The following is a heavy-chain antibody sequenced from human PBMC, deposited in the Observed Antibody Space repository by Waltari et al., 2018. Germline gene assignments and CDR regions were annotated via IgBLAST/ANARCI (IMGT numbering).Heavy chain of an antibody. D-gene: IGHD3-22*01. CDR3: ARLGTAIITYYYYYYMDV. J-gene: IGHJ6*03. CDR2: IYPGDSDT. V-gene: IGHV5-51*03. Sequence: EVQLVQSGAEVNKPGESLKISCKGSGYSFTSYWIGWVRQMPGKGLEWMGIIYPGDSDTRYSPSFQGQVTISADKSISTAYLQWSSLKASDTAMYYCARLGTAIITYYYYYYMDVWGKGTTVTVSS. CDR1: GYSFTSYW.